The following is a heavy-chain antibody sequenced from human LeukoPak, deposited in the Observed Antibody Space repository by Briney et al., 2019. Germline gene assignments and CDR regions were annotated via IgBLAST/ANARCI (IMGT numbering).Heavy chain of an antibody. V-gene: IGHV3-23*01. Sequence: GGSLRLSCAASGFTFSSYAVSWVRQAPGKGLEWVSSISGSGGSTYSADSVKGRFTISRDDSKNTLYLQMNSLRAEDTALYYCAKDRSCTNDICHGDFDYWGQGTLVTVSS. CDR3: AKDRSCTNDICHGDFDY. CDR2: ISGSGGST. CDR1: GFTFSSYA. D-gene: IGHD2-8*01. J-gene: IGHJ4*02.